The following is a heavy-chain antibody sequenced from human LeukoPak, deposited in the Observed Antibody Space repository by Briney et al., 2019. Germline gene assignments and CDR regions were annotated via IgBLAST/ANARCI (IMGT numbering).Heavy chain of an antibody. V-gene: IGHV1-2*02. CDR1: GYTFTDYY. CDR3: ASFGSGKYYRFDS. CDR2: INPNSGGT. Sequence: ASVKVSCKASGYTFTDYYMSWVRQAPGQGLEWMGWINPNSGGTNYAQKFQGRVTMTRDTSISTAYMEVSKLRSDDTAVYYCASFGSGKYYRFDSWGQGTLVTVSS. D-gene: IGHD3-10*01. J-gene: IGHJ4*02.